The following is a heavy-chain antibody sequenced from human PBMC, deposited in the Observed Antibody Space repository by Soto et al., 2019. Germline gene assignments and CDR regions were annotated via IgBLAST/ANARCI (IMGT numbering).Heavy chain of an antibody. Sequence: EVQLVDSGGGLGKPGVALRLSCAASGFTCSNAWMSWVRQAPWKGLEWVGRIKSKTDGGTTDYAAPVKGRFTISRDDSKNTLYLQMNSLKTEDTAVYYCTRVRNYYYYGMDVWGQGTTVTVSS. J-gene: IGHJ6*02. CDR1: GFTCSNAW. V-gene: IGHV3-15*01. CDR2: IKSKTDGGTT. CDR3: TRVRNYYYYGMDV.